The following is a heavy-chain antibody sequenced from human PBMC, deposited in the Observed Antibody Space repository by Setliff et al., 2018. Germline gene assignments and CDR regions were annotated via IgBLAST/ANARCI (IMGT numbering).Heavy chain of an antibody. CDR3: ARDQWLDPPGYYYMDV. D-gene: IGHD6-19*01. CDR1: GDSISSYY. Sequence: ASETLSLTCTVSGDSISSYYWSWIRQPAGKGPEWIGHIYIGGSANYNPSLRSRVTMSIDTSKNQFSLKLNSVTAADMAVYYCARDQWLDPPGYYYMDVWAKGTTVTVSS. V-gene: IGHV4-4*07. J-gene: IGHJ6*03. CDR2: IYIGGSA.